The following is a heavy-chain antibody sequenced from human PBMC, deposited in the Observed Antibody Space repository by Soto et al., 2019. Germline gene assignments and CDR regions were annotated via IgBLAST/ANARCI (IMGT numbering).Heavy chain of an antibody. V-gene: IGHV1-3*01. D-gene: IGHD3-10*01. CDR3: ARGERIVMGRGDIKAGWFDP. CDR2: INPGNGNT. J-gene: IGHJ5*02. Sequence: ASVKVSCKASGYTFSMYAIHWVRQAPGQRLEWMGWINPGNGNTKYSQRSQGRVTFTRDTSATTVYMDLSRLTSEDTALYFCARGERIVMGRGDIKAGWFDPWGQGSLVTVSS. CDR1: GYTFSMYA.